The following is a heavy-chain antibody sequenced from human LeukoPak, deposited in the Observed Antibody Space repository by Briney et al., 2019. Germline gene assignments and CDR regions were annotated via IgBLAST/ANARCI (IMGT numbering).Heavy chain of an antibody. J-gene: IGHJ4*02. D-gene: IGHD4-17*01. CDR2: ISWNSGSI. CDR3: AKDIGDYGHGGFDY. Sequence: PGGSLRLSCAASGFTFDDYAMHWVRQAPGKGLEWVSGISWNSGSIGYADSVKGRFTISRDNAKNSLYLQMNSLRAEDTALYYCAKDIGDYGHGGFDYWGQGTLVTVSS. CDR1: GFTFDDYA. V-gene: IGHV3-9*01.